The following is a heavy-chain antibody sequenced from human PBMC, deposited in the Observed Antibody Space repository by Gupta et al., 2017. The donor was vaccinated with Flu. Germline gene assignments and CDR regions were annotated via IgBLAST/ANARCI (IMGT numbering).Heavy chain of an antibody. CDR2: IRSKAYGETT. Sequence: SWVRQAPGKGLEWVGFIRSKAYGETTEYAASVKGRFSISRDDSKSIAYLQMNSLKTEDTAVYYCTRQGDDFWSGYYSYFKHWGQGTLVTVSS. CDR3: TRQGDDFWSGYYSYFKH. V-gene: IGHV3-49*02. J-gene: IGHJ1*01. D-gene: IGHD3-3*01.